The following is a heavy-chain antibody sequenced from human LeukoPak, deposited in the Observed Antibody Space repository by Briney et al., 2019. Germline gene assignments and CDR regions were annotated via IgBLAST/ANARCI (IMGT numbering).Heavy chain of an antibody. CDR1: GFTVSSNY. CDR3: AKVRTYCGGDCSFEAFDY. D-gene: IGHD2-21*02. CDR2: IYSGGST. Sequence: GGSLRLSCAASGFTVSSNYMSWVRQAPGKGLEWVSVIYSGGSTYYADSVKGRFTISRDNSKNTLYLQMNSLRAEDTAVYYCAKVRTYCGGDCSFEAFDYWGQGTLVTVSS. V-gene: IGHV3-66*01. J-gene: IGHJ4*02.